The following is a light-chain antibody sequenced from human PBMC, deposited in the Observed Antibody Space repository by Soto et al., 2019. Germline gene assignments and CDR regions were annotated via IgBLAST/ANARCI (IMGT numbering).Light chain of an antibody. Sequence: EIVLTQSPGTLSLSPGERVTLSCRASQSVSSSYLAWYQQKPRQAPRLLIYGTSGRATGIPDRFSGSGSGTDFTLTISRLEPEDFAVYYCQQYGSSPPVTFGQGTRLEIK. CDR1: QSVSSSY. CDR3: QQYGSSPPVT. V-gene: IGKV3-20*01. J-gene: IGKJ5*01. CDR2: GTS.